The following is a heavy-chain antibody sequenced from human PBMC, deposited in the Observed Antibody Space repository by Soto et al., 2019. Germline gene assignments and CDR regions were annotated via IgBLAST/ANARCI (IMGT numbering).Heavy chain of an antibody. CDR2: IIPIFGTA. J-gene: IGHJ4*02. Sequence: QVQLVQSGAEVKKPGSSVMVSCKASGGTFSSYAISWVRQAPGQGLEWMGGIIPIFGTANYAQKFQGRVTITADKSTSTAYMELSSLRSEDTAVYYCAATDPINSSGRGYYFDYWGQGTLVTVSS. CDR1: GGTFSSYA. D-gene: IGHD6-19*01. CDR3: AATDPINSSGRGYYFDY. V-gene: IGHV1-69*06.